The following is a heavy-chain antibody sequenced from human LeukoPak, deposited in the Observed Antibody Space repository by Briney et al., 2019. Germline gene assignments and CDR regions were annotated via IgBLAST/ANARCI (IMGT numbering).Heavy chain of an antibody. D-gene: IGHD4-23*01. CDR2: IRSKANSYAT. CDR1: GYTFTGYY. J-gene: IGHJ5*02. CDR3: TPDYGGNSGWFWFDP. Sequence: GSVKVSCKASGYTFTGYYMHWVRQASGKGLEWVGRIRSKANSYATAYAASVKGRFTISRDDSKNTAYLQMNSLKTEDTAVYYCTPDYGGNSGWFWFDPWGQGTLVTVSS. V-gene: IGHV3-73*01.